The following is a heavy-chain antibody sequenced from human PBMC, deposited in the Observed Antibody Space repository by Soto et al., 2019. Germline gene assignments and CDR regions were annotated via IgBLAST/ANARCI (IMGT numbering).Heavy chain of an antibody. CDR1: GGSISSGGYY. CDR2: IYYSGST. CDR3: ARAYGDCFDY. Sequence: SETLSLTCTVSGGSISSGGYYWSWIRQPPGKGLEWIGYIYYSGSTNYNPSLKSRVTIPVDTSKNQFSLKLSSVTAADTAVYYCARAYGDCFDYWGQGTLVTVSS. D-gene: IGHD4-17*01. V-gene: IGHV4-61*08. J-gene: IGHJ4*02.